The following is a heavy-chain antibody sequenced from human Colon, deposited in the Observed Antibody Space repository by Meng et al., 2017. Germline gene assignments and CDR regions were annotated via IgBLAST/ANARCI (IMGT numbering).Heavy chain of an antibody. CDR1: GGSITNDNW. D-gene: IGHD3-22*01. J-gene: IGHJ4*02. V-gene: IGHV4-4*02. Sequence: QGQLQESGPGLVKPSGTLSLPCAVSGGSITNDNWWSWVRQPPGKGLEWIGEIFHAGNTNYNPSLKSRVTMSLDKSKNQFSLTLTSVTAADTAVYYCARDFHSTMTVFDSWGQGTLVTVSS. CDR2: IFHAGNT. CDR3: ARDFHSTMTVFDS.